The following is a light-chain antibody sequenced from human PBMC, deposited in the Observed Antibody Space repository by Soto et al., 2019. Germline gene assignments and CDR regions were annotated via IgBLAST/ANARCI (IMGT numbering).Light chain of an antibody. J-gene: IGKJ5*01. Sequence: EIVLTQSPVTLSLSPGERATLSCRASQSVSSYLAWYQQKPGQAPRLLIYDASNRATGIPARFSGSGSGTDFTLTISILEPEDFAVYYLQQRKNCQVTFVQGTRLEIK. CDR1: QSVSSY. CDR3: QQRKNCQVT. V-gene: IGKV3-11*01. CDR2: DAS.